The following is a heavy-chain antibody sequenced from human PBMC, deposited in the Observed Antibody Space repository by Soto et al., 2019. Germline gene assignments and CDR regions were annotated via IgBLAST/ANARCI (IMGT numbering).Heavy chain of an antibody. CDR1: GYTFTSYG. J-gene: IGHJ6*02. V-gene: IGHV1-18*01. CDR3: ARVGRITIFGVVIMIYYYYGMDV. D-gene: IGHD3-3*01. CDR2: ISAYNGNT. Sequence: QVQLVQSGAEVKKPGASVKVSCKASGYTFTSYGIRWVRQAPGQGLEWMGWISAYNGNTNYAQQLQGRVTMTTDTSTSTAYMELRSLRSDDTAVYYCARVGRITIFGVVIMIYYYYGMDVWGQGTTVTVSS.